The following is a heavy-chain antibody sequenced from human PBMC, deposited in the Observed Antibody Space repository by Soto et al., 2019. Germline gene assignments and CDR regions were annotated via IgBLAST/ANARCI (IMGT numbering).Heavy chain of an antibody. CDR3: ARDSGTEQPEYFQH. V-gene: IGHV1-69*04. D-gene: IGHD1-26*01. CDR1: GGTFSSYT. CDR2: IIPILGIA. Sequence: SVKVSCKASGGTFSSYTISWVRQAPGQGLEWMGRIIPILGIANYAQKFQGRVTITADKSTSTAYMELSSLRSEDTAVYYCARDSGTEQPEYFQHWGQGTLVTVPQ. J-gene: IGHJ1*01.